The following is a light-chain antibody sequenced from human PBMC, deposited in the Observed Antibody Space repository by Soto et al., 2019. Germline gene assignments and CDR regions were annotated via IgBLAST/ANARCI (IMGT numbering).Light chain of an antibody. Sequence: DIQMTQSPSTLSVSXGNRVTITXXASQTISSWLAWYQQKPGKAPKLLIYKASTLKSGVPSRFSGSGSGTEFTLTISSLQPDDFATYYCQHYNSYSEAFGQGTKVDNK. CDR1: QTISSW. J-gene: IGKJ1*01. CDR2: KAS. V-gene: IGKV1-5*03. CDR3: QHYNSYSEA.